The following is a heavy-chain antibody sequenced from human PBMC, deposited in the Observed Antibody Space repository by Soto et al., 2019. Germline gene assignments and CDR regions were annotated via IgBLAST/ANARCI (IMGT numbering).Heavy chain of an antibody. Sequence: GSLRLSCAASGFTFNTFGMHWVRQAPGKGLEWVAVISYDGSDKYYSDSVRGRFTISRDNSMNTLYLQMNSLRTEDTAVYYCARDRGPRIAQHFWSGYETYYYYGMDVWGQGSTVTVS. CDR2: ISYDGSDK. J-gene: IGHJ6*02. CDR3: ARDRGPRIAQHFWSGYETYYYYGMDV. V-gene: IGHV3-30*03. CDR1: GFTFNTFG. D-gene: IGHD3-3*02.